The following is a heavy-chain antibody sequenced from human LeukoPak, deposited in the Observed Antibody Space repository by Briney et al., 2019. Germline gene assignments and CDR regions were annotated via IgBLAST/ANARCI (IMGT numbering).Heavy chain of an antibody. CDR1: GGSFSGYY. CDR3: AKDLSWYQIDS. J-gene: IGHJ4*02. V-gene: IGHV4-34*01. Sequence: SETLSLTCAVYGGSFSGYYWSWIRQPPGKGLEWIGEINHSGSTNYNPPPKSRVTISVDTSKNQFSLKLSSVTAADTAVYYCAKDLSWYQIDSWGLGSLVTVSS. D-gene: IGHD2-21*01. CDR2: INHSGST.